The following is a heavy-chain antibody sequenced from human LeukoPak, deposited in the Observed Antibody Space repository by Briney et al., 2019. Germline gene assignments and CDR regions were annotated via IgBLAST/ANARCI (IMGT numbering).Heavy chain of an antibody. Sequence: GASVKVSCKASGYTFTKSYIHWVRQAPGQRLEWMGLINPGGDNTDYAQNFQGRLTMTSDTSARTVYMELSSLRSDDTAVYYCARIRDGYNDAYDIWGQGTLVTVPS. J-gene: IGHJ3*02. CDR2: INPGGDNT. CDR1: GYTFTKSY. V-gene: IGHV1-46*01. CDR3: ARIRDGYNDAYDI. D-gene: IGHD5-24*01.